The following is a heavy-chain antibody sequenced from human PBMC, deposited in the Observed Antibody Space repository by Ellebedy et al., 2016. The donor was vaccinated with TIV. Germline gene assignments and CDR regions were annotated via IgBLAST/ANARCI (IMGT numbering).Heavy chain of an antibody. CDR1: GESFSTHY. CDR3: ARLWTLYGMDV. V-gene: IGHV4-34*01. Sequence: MPSETLSLPCAAHGESFSTHYWSWIRQTPRKGLEWIGKINHSGSTNYMPSLKSRVTISVDTSKNQFSLNLTSVTAADTAVYYCARLWTLYGMDVWGQGTTVTVSS. D-gene: IGHD5-18*01. CDR2: INHSGST. J-gene: IGHJ6*02.